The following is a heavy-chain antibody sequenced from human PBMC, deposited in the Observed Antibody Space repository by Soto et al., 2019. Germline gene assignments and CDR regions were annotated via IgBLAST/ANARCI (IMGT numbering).Heavy chain of an antibody. V-gene: IGHV4-39*02. CDR2: IFYSGSA. D-gene: IGHD3-22*01. CDR3: ARPLHDSYDSCGSSPWRA. Sequence: QLQLQESGPGLVKPSETLSLNCAVSGGSFRSSSYYWGWIRQPPGKGLEWVGNIFYSGSAYSNPSPKMRVTISEEKSTNNCSLRLRSVTAADTAVYYCARPLHDSYDSCGSSPWRAWGPGTLVTVSS. J-gene: IGHJ5*02. CDR1: GGSFRSSSYY.